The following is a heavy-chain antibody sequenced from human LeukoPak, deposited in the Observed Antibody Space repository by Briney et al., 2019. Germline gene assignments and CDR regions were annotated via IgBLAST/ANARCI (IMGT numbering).Heavy chain of an antibody. CDR1: GGSISSSSYY. V-gene: IGHV4-39*01. CDR2: IYYSGST. Sequence: PSETLFLTCTVSGGSISSSSYYWGWIRQPPGKGLEWIGSIYYSGSTFYNPSLRSRVTISIDTSKNHFSLKLSSVTAADTAVYYCARHRSSWYLSSFDYWGQGTLVTVSS. CDR3: ARHRSSWYLSSFDY. D-gene: IGHD6-13*01. J-gene: IGHJ4*02.